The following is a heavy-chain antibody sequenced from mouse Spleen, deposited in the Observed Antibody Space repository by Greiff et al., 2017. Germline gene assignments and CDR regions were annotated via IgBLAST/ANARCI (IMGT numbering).Heavy chain of an antibody. D-gene: IGHD2-4*01. J-gene: IGHJ4*01. CDR2: IGTSDSYT. CDR3: ANYDYVYAMDY. CDR1: GYTFTDYW. Sequence: VKLVESGAELVMPGASVKMSCKASGYTFTDYWMHWVKQRPGQGLEWIGAIGTSDSYTSYKQKFKGQATLTVDESSSTAYMQLSSLTSEDAAVYYCANYDYVYAMDYWGQGTSGTGPS. V-gene: IGHV1-69*01.